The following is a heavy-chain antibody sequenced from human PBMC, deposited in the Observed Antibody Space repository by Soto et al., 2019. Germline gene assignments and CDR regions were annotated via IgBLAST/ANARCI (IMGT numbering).Heavy chain of an antibody. CDR3: ARDYCSSTSCYTNGMDV. CDR1: GFTFSSYG. D-gene: IGHD2-2*02. CDR2: IWYDGSNK. Sequence: QSGGSLRLSCAASGFTFSSYGMHWVRQAPGKGLEWVAVIWYDGSNKYYADSVKGRFTISRDNSKNTLYLQMNSLRAEDTAVYYCARDYCSSTSCYTNGMDVWGQGTTVTVSS. J-gene: IGHJ6*02. V-gene: IGHV3-33*01.